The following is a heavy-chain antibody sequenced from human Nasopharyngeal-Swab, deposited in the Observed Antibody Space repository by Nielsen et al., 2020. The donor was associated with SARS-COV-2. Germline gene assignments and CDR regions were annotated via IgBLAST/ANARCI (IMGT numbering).Heavy chain of an antibody. V-gene: IGHV3-7*01. CDR3: ARGGSSFPFDY. CDR2: IKQDGSGS. CDR1: GFTFSKFY. Sequence: GESLKISCAASGFTFSKFYMSWVRQAAGQGLEWVANIKQDGSGSYYVDSVKGRSTISRDDANNSLYLQMNSLRAGDTGVYYCARGGSSFPFDYWGPGTLVTVSS. D-gene: IGHD6-13*01. J-gene: IGHJ4*02.